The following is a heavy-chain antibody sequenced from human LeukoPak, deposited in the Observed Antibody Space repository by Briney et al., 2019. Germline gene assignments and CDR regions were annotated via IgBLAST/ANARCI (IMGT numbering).Heavy chain of an antibody. Sequence: ASVKVSCKASGYTFTSYDINWVRQATGQGLEWMGWMNPNSGNTGYAQKFQGRVTMTRNTSISTAYMELSSLRSEDTAVYYCARLKGARFRELLNYWGQGTLVTVSS. V-gene: IGHV1-8*01. CDR3: ARLKGARFRELLNY. D-gene: IGHD3-10*01. CDR2: MNPNSGNT. CDR1: GYTFTSYD. J-gene: IGHJ4*02.